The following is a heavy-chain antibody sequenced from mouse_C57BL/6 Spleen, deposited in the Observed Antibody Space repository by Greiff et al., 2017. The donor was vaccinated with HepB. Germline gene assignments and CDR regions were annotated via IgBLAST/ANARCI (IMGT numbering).Heavy chain of an antibody. V-gene: IGHV1-52*01. CDR3: ARVYYYGSSSYWYFDV. CDR2: IDPSDSET. CDR1: GYTFTSYW. Sequence: VQLQQPGAELVRPGSSVKLSCKASGYTFTSYWMHWVKQRPIQGLEWIGNIDPSDSETHYNQKFKDKATLTVDKSSSTAYMQLSSLTSEDSAVYYCARVYYYGSSSYWYFDVWGTGTTVTVSS. J-gene: IGHJ1*03. D-gene: IGHD1-1*01.